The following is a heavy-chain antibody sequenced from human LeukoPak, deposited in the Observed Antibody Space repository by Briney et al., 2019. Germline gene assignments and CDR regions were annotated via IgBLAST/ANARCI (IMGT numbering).Heavy chain of an antibody. CDR2: INHSGST. V-gene: IGHV4-34*01. CDR1: GGSFCGYY. Sequence: PSETLSLTCAVYGGSFCGYYWSWIRQPPGKGLEWIGEINHSGSTNYNPSLKSRVTISVDTSKNQFSLKLSSVTAADTAVYYCARAAYGSGSYCDYWGQGTLVTVSS. J-gene: IGHJ4*02. CDR3: ARAAYGSGSYCDY. D-gene: IGHD3-10*01.